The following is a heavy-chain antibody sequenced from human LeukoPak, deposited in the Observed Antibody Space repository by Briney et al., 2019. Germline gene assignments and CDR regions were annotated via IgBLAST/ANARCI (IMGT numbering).Heavy chain of an antibody. CDR3: ASTQQWLAFDY. Sequence: SETLSLTCSVSGGSISSYYWGWIRQPPGMALEWIGCFYNSGSTNYNPSLKGRATTSVDTSKNQLTLRLSSVTAADTAVYYCASTQQWLAFDYWGQGILVTVSS. J-gene: IGHJ4*02. D-gene: IGHD6-19*01. V-gene: IGHV4-59*01. CDR1: GGSISSYY. CDR2: FYNSGST.